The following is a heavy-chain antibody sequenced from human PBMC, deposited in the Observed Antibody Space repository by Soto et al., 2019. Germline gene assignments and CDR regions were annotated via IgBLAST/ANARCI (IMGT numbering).Heavy chain of an antibody. D-gene: IGHD5-18*01. CDR3: ATGGRGYSSAPRFYFEY. V-gene: IGHV1-69*01. CDR1: GGFFSSNA. CDR2: ILPIFHTT. J-gene: IGHJ4*02. Sequence: QVQLVQSGAEVQKPGSSVKVSCQASGGFFSSNAISWVRQAPGQGLEWMGGILPIFHTTHYAQKFQGRVTIPADESTSTAYMELSSLKSEDTALYYCATGGRGYSSAPRFYFEYWGQGTLVPVSS.